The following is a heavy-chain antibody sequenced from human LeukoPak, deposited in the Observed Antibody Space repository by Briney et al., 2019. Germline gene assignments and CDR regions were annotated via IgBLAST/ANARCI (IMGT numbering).Heavy chain of an antibody. V-gene: IGHV4-59*12. CDR1: GGSISRYY. Sequence: PSETLSLTCTVSGGSISRYYWSWIRQPPGKGLEWIGNIYYSGSTYYNPSLKSRVTISVDTSKNQFSLKLSSVTAADTAVYYCARDPTFGYSSSWGQGTLVTVSS. CDR2: IYYSGST. J-gene: IGHJ4*02. CDR3: ARDPTFGYSSS. D-gene: IGHD6-13*01.